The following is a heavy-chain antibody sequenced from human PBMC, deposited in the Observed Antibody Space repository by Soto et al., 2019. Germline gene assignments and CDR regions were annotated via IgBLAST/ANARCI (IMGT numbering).Heavy chain of an antibody. D-gene: IGHD1-26*01. CDR1: GYNFTTYW. Sequence: PGESLQISCQGSGYNFTTYWVYCVRQIPGKGLQWMGRIDPTDSYTEYSPSFQGHVTISTDKSVSTAYLQWNTLKASDTAIYFCARLVGGNVRFEPWGEGTLVTVSS. CDR3: ARLVGGNVRFEP. V-gene: IGHV5-10-1*01. CDR2: IDPTDSYT. J-gene: IGHJ5*02.